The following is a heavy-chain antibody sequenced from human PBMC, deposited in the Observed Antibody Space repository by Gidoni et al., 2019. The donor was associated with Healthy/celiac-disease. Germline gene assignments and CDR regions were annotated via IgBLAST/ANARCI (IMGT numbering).Heavy chain of an antibody. CDR3: ARGVKGVYYRLKGNYFDY. CDR1: GGSFSGYY. V-gene: IGHV4-34*01. J-gene: IGHJ4*02. CDR2: INHSGST. D-gene: IGHD3-22*01. Sequence: QVQLQQWGAGLLKPSETLSLTFAVYGGSFSGYYWSWIRQPPGKGLEWIGEINHSGSTNYNPSLKSRVTISVDTSKNQFSLKLSSVTAADTAVYYCARGVKGVYYRLKGNYFDYWGQGTLVTVSS.